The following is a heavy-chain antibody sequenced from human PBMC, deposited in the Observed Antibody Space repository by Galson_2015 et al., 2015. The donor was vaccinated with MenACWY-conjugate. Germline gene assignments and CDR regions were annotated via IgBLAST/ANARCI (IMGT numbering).Heavy chain of an antibody. D-gene: IGHD6-19*01. CDR1: GFTFSSYA. Sequence: SLRLSCAASGFTFSSYAMSWVRQAPGKGLEWVSAISGSGGSTYYADSVKGRFTISRDNSKNTLYLQMNSLRAEDTAVYYCAKVEAVAGTARSNWYFDLWGRGTLVTASS. J-gene: IGHJ2*01. CDR2: ISGSGGST. CDR3: AKVEAVAGTARSNWYFDL. V-gene: IGHV3-23*01.